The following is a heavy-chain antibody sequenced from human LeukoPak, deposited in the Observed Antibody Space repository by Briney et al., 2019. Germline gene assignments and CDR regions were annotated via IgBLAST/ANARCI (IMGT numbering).Heavy chain of an antibody. V-gene: IGHV4-39*01. J-gene: IGHJ4*02. CDR1: GGSISRSSDY. D-gene: IGHD3-10*01. CDR3: ARLTSGHFDY. CDR2: IYYSGST. Sequence: PSETLSLTCTVSGGSISRSSDYWGWIRQPPGKGLEWIATIYYSGSTYYNPSLKSRVTISADTSKNQFSLKLSSVTAADTAVYYCARLTSGHFDYWGEGTLVTVSS.